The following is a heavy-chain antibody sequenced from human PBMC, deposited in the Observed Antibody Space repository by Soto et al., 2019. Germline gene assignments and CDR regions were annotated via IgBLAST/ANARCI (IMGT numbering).Heavy chain of an antibody. D-gene: IGHD3-10*01. V-gene: IGHV4-59*01. CDR1: GDSISSYY. CDR2: VFYSGAT. J-gene: IGHJ4*02. CDR3: TRGLPSHFGYDS. Sequence: QVQLQESGPGLVKPSETLSLTCSVSGDSISSYYWTWIRQSPGKGLEWVGYVFYSGATNYNPSLKSRVTISLAASKKQVSLRLTSATAADTAVYYCTRGLPSHFGYDSWGQGTLVTVSS.